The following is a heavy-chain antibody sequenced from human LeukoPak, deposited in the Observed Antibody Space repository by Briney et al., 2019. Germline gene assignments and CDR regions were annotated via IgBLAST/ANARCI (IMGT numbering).Heavy chain of an antibody. CDR1: GFTFSRFW. CDR2: INRDGSST. J-gene: IGHJ5*02. Sequence: GRSLRLSCAASGFTFSRFWMHWVRQAPGKGLLWVSRINRDGSSTSYAELVKGRFNISRDNAKETLYLQMKCLRAEETAGDCCARVQSWERFYPWGTGTLVTV. CDR3: ARVQSWERFYP. D-gene: IGHD1-1*01. V-gene: IGHV3-74*01.